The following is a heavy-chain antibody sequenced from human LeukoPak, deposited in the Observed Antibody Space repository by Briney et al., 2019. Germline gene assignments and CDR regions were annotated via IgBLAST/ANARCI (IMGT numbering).Heavy chain of an antibody. CDR3: ARVLDGYYDSSCYYFDY. D-gene: IGHD3-22*01. CDR1: GFTFSSYW. CDR2: IKQDGGEK. Sequence: GGALRLSCAASGFTFSSYWMSWVRQAPGKGGGWGAKIKQDGGEKYYVDSVKGRFPISRDNAKNSLYLQMNSLRAEDTAVYYCARVLDGYYDSSCYYFDYWGQGTLVTVSS. V-gene: IGHV3-7*01. J-gene: IGHJ4*02.